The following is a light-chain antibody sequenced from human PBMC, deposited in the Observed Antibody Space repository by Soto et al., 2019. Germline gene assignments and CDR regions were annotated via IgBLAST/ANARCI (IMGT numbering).Light chain of an antibody. V-gene: IGKV3-11*01. Sequence: EIVLTQSPATLSLSPGERATLSCRASQSVSSYLAWYQQKPGQAPRILIYDASNRATGIPARFSGSGSGTDFTLTISSLEPEDFAVYYCQQRSNWPITFCQGTRLEIK. CDR2: DAS. CDR3: QQRSNWPIT. J-gene: IGKJ5*01. CDR1: QSVSSY.